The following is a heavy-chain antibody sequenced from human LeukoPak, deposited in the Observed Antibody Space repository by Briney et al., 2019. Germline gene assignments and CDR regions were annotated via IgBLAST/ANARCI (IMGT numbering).Heavy chain of an antibody. J-gene: IGHJ4*02. CDR3: ARYTLGYDLSNWGNGRNFDY. CDR2: IYYSGST. Sequence: PSETLSLTCTVSGGSISSGGYYWSWIRQPPGKGLEWIGYIYYSGSTNYNPSLKSRVTISVDTSKNQFSLKLSSVTAADTAVYYCARYTLGYDLSNWGNGRNFDYWGQGTLVTVSS. V-gene: IGHV4-61*08. D-gene: IGHD5-12*01. CDR1: GGSISSGGYY.